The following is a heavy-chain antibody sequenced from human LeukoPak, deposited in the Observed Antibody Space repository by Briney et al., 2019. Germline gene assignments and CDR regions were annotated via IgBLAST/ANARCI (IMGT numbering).Heavy chain of an antibody. CDR2: INHSGST. CDR1: GGSFSGYY. V-gene: IGHV4-34*01. Sequence: TSETLCLTCAVYGGSFSGYYWSWIRQPPGKGLEWIGEINHSGSTNYNPSLKSRVTTSVPTSKPQSSLKLSSVTAADTAVYYCARAGIAASFRIGWFDPWGQGTLVTVSS. D-gene: IGHD6-6*01. J-gene: IGHJ5*02. CDR3: ARAGIAASFRIGWFDP.